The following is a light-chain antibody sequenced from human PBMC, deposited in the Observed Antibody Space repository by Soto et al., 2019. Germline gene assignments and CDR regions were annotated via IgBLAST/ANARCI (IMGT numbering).Light chain of an antibody. V-gene: IGLV2-8*01. CDR2: EVS. CDR3: CSSAGSRILSWV. J-gene: IGLJ3*02. Sequence: QSALTQPPSASGSPGQSVTISCTGTSSDVGGSNFVSWYQQHPGKAPKLMIYEVSKRPSGVPARFSGSKSGNTASLTISGLQAEDEADYYCCSSAGSRILSWVFGGGTKVTVL. CDR1: SSDVGGSNF.